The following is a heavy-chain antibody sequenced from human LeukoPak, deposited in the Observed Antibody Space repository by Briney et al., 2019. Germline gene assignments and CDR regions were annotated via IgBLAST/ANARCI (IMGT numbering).Heavy chain of an antibody. Sequence: PGGSLRLSCEASGFTFSSYWMSWVRQAPGEGLEWVANIKQDGSEKKYLDSVKGRFTISRDNAKNSMYLQMNSLRAEDTAVYYCARDEIYYDILTGYRHFDYWGQGTLVTVFS. V-gene: IGHV3-7*01. CDR1: GFTFSSYW. D-gene: IGHD3-9*01. CDR2: IKQDGSEK. J-gene: IGHJ4*02. CDR3: ARDEIYYDILTGYRHFDY.